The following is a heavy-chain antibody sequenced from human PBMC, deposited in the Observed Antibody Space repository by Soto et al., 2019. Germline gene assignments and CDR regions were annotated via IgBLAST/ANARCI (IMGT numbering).Heavy chain of an antibody. D-gene: IGHD3-22*01. V-gene: IGHV4-34*01. CDR3: ARSYYDYYYYYMDV. CDR2: INHSGST. CDR1: DGSFNDYY. Sequence: KASETLSLKDAIYDGSFNDYYRNWIRQPPGKGLEWIGEINHSGSTNYNPSLKSRVTISVDTSKNQFSLKLSSVTAADTAVYYCARSYYDYYYYYMDVWGKGTTVTVSS. J-gene: IGHJ6*03.